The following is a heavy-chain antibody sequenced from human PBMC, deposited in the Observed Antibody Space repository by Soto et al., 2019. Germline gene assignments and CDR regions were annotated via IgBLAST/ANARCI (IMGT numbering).Heavy chain of an antibody. D-gene: IGHD2-2*01. CDR1: GYTFTSYG. CDR3: ARSHNPYCSSTSCRDWFDP. V-gene: IGHV1-18*01. Sequence: ASVKVSCKASGYTFTSYGISWVRQAPGQGLEWMGWISAYNGNTNYAQKLQGRVTMTTDTSTSTAYMELRSLRSDDTAVYYCARSHNPYCSSTSCRDWFDPWGQGTLVTVSS. J-gene: IGHJ5*02. CDR2: ISAYNGNT.